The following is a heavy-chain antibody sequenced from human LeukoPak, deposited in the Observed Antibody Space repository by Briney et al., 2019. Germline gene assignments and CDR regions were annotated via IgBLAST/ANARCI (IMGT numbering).Heavy chain of an antibody. D-gene: IGHD3-9*01. CDR3: ASLLDYDILTGYPLDY. J-gene: IGHJ4*02. CDR2: VIPIFGTA. V-gene: IGHV1-69*01. CDR1: GGTFSIYA. Sequence: ASVKVSSKASGGTFSIYAISWVRQAPGQGLEWMGGVIPIFGTANYAQKFQGRVTITADESTSTAYMELSSLRSEDTAVYYCASLLDYDILTGYPLDYWGQGTLVTVSS.